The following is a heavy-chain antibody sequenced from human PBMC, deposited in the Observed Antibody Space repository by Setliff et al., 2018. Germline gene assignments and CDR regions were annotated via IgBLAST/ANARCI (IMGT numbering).Heavy chain of an antibody. J-gene: IGHJ4*02. V-gene: IGHV4-34*01. CDR2: INHGVST. Sequence: PSETLSLTCAVYGDSFSDYYWSWIRQPPGKGLEWIEEINHGVSTSYSPSLKSRLSISADTSKNQFSLKLTSVTAADTAVYYCARTHCTTTSCFYFHYWGQGTVVTVSS. CDR3: ARTHCTTTSCFYFHY. D-gene: IGHD2-2*01. CDR1: GDSFSDYY.